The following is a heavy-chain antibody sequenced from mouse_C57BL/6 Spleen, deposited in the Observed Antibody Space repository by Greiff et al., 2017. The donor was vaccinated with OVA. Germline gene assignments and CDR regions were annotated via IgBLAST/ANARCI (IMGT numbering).Heavy chain of an antibody. J-gene: IGHJ2*01. CDR2: IYPGSGST. D-gene: IGHD2-5*01. V-gene: IGHV1-55*01. CDR3: ARRGVTYYFDY. CDR1: GYTFTSYW. Sequence: QVQLQQPGAELVKPGASVKMSCEASGYTFTSYWITWVKQRPGQGLEWIGDIYPGSGSTIYNEKFKSKATLTVDTSSSTAYMQLSSLTSEYAAVYYCARRGVTYYFDYWGQGTTLTVSS.